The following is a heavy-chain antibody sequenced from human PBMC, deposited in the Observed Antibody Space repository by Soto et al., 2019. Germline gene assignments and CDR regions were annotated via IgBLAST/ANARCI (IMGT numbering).Heavy chain of an antibody. D-gene: IGHD1-1*01. J-gene: IGHJ6*04. CDR2: ISYDGSNK. Sequence: GGSLRLSCAASGFTFSSYGMHWVRQAPGKGLEWVAVISYDGSNKYYADSVKGRFTISRDNSKNTLYLQMNSLRAEDTAVYYCAKDPRPTQLERRHGNRAMDVWGKGTTVTVSS. CDR1: GFTFSSYG. V-gene: IGHV3-30*18. CDR3: AKDPRPTQLERRHGNRAMDV.